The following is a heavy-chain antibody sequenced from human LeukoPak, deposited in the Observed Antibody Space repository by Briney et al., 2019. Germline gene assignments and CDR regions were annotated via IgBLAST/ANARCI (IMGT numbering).Heavy chain of an antibody. Sequence: SETLSLTCNVSGGSISGSRRTWGWVRPPPGGGLEWIGSIRYIGTTYYNPSLQSRLTISVDNSQNQFSLKLKSVTAADTSMYYCTRQLSWASDTGDSWGQGTLVTVSS. CDR2: IRYIGTT. CDR3: TRQLSWASDTGDS. CDR1: GGSISGSRRT. V-gene: IGHV4-39*01. D-gene: IGHD6-13*01. J-gene: IGHJ5*01.